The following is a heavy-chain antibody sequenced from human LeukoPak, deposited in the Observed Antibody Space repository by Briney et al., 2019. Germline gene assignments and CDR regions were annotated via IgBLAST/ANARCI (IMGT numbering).Heavy chain of an antibody. D-gene: IGHD3-3*01. CDR1: VFTFISYG. J-gene: IGHJ3*02. CDR3: AMTYYDYWSGPYAFDI. V-gene: IGHV3-30*02. Sequence: GWSLRLSCAACVFTFISYGMHWVRQAPGKELAGVAFIRYDGSNKHYADSVKDRFTIHRDNSENTLYLRMNNLRAEDTAVVYCAMTYYDYWSGPYAFDIWGQGTIVTVSS. CDR2: IRYDGSNK.